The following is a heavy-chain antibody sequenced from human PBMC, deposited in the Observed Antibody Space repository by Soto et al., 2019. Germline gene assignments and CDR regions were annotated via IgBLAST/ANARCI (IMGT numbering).Heavy chain of an antibody. CDR3: AKDPTIFGVVIDLTLFDY. D-gene: IGHD3-3*01. CDR1: GFTFSSYG. CDR2: ISYDGSNK. V-gene: IGHV3-30*18. J-gene: IGHJ4*02. Sequence: QVQLVESGGGVVQPGRSLRLSCAASGFTFSSYGMHWVRQAPGKGLEWVAVISYDGSNKYYADSVKGRFTISRDNSKNTLYLQMNSLRAEDTAVYYCAKDPTIFGVVIDLTLFDYWGQGTLVTVSS.